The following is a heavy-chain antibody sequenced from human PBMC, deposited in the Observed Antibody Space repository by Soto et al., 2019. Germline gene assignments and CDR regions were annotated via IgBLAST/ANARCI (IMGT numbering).Heavy chain of an antibody. CDR2: ISYTGGT. D-gene: IGHD6-19*01. CDR3: AESGGGSGWL. Sequence: SETLSLTCTVSRGVVNSGYYYWSWNRQPPGKGLEWTGFISYTGGTSYNPSLNSRVTISVDTSKNQFSLKLTSVTAADTAVYYCAESGGGSGWLGGQGKLVTVSS. J-gene: IGHJ4*02. CDR1: RGVVNSGYYY. V-gene: IGHV4-61*01.